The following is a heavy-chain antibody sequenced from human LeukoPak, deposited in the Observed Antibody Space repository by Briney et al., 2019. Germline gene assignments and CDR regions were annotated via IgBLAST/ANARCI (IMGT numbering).Heavy chain of an antibody. J-gene: IGHJ4*02. CDR2: IGGGGGDT. CDR3: GSHFGVGYYFDY. Sequence: QPGGPLRLSCAASGLTFSSYAMSWVRQAPGKGREWVSAIGGGGGDTFYADSVKGRFTLSRDNSKNTLYLQMSSLRAEDTAVYYCGSHFGVGYYFDYWGQGTLVTVSS. CDR1: GLTFSSYA. V-gene: IGHV3-23*01. D-gene: IGHD3-3*01.